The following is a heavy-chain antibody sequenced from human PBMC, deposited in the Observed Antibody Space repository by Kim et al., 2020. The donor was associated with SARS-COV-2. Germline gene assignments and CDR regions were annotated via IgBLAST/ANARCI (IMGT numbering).Heavy chain of an antibody. CDR2: INSDGSIT. Sequence: GGSLRLSCAASGFTFSRHWMHWVRQAPGKGLVWVSRINSDGSITSYADSVKGRFTISRDNAKNTLYLQMNSLRAEDTAVYYRARRFQSGSYYYFDYWGQG. J-gene: IGHJ4*02. D-gene: IGHD1-26*01. CDR1: GFTFSRHW. CDR3: ARRFQSGSYYYFDY. V-gene: IGHV3-74*01.